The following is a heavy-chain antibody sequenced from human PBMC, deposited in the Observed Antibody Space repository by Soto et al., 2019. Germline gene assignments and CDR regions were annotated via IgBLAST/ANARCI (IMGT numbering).Heavy chain of an antibody. Sequence: SETLSLTCTVSGGSISSYYWSWIRQPPGKGLEWIGYIYYSGSTNYNPSLKSRVTISVDTSKNQFSLKLSSVTAADTAVYYCARNEYCSGGSCYSNFDYWGQGTLVTVSS. CDR2: IYYSGST. J-gene: IGHJ4*02. CDR3: ARNEYCSGGSCYSNFDY. D-gene: IGHD2-15*01. CDR1: GGSISSYY. V-gene: IGHV4-59*08.